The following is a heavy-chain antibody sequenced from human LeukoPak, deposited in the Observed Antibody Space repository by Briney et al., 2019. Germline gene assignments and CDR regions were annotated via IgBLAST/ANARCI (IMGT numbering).Heavy chain of an antibody. CDR2: ISGSGGST. V-gene: IGHV3-23*01. J-gene: IGHJ3*02. Sequence: GGSLRLSCAASGFTFSSYGMRWVRQAPGKGLEWVSAISGSGGSTYYADSVKGRFTISRDNSKNTLYLQMNSLRAEDTAVYYCAKDYYDSSGQVDAFDIWGQGTMVTVSS. CDR3: AKDYYDSSGQVDAFDI. CDR1: GFTFSSYG. D-gene: IGHD3-22*01.